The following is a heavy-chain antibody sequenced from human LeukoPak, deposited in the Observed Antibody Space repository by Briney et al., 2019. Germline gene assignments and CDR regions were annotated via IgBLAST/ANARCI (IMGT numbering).Heavy chain of an antibody. D-gene: IGHD3-22*01. CDR2: IYHSGST. Sequence: PSETLSLTCAVSGGSISSSNWWSWVRQPPGKGLEWIGEIYHSGSTNYNPSLKSRVTISVDKSKNQFSLKLSSVTAADTAVYYCARDQARDSSAPNYYYYGMDVWGQGTTVTVSS. J-gene: IGHJ6*02. V-gene: IGHV4-4*02. CDR3: ARDQARDSSAPNYYYYGMDV. CDR1: GGSISSSNW.